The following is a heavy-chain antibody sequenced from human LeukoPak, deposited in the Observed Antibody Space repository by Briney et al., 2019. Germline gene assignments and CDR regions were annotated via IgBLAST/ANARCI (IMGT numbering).Heavy chain of an antibody. D-gene: IGHD3-10*01. CDR1: GGSISSYY. J-gene: IGHJ5*02. V-gene: IGHV4-59*01. CDR3: AREVGLLWFGELDGFDP. Sequence: PSETLSLTCTVSGGSISSYYWSWLRQPPGKGLEWVGYIYYSGSTNYNPSLKSRVTISVDTSKNQFSLKLSSVTAADTAVYYCAREVGLLWFGELDGFDPWGQGTLVTVSS. CDR2: IYYSGST.